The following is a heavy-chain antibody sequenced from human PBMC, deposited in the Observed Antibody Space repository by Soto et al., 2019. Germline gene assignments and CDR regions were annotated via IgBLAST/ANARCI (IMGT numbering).Heavy chain of an antibody. D-gene: IGHD3-9*01. CDR1: GGSVGTGAYY. Sequence: ETLSLTCRVSGGSVGTGAYYWSWIRQPPGKGLEWIGYTLYSGSPNYNPSLQSLQSRVTISVDTSRNQFSLRLTSVTAADTALYYCARHDYYHRTFDIWGQGTLVTVSS. CDR3: ARHDYYHRTFDI. J-gene: IGHJ3*02. CDR2: TLYSGSP. V-gene: IGHV4-61*08.